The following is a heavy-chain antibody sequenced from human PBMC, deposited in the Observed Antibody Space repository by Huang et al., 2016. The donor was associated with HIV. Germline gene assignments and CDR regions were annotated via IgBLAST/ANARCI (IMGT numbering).Heavy chain of an antibody. D-gene: IGHD6-13*01. CDR1: GFTFSSYG. V-gene: IGHV3-30*18. CDR3: AKGGSAAAVLDF. Sequence: QVQLVESVGGVVQPGRSLRISCAASGFTFSSYGMHWVRQAPGKGVEWVAVISDDAKTKDYADSVKRRFSISRDNSKTTVYLQLNSLRLEDTAVYYCAKGGSAAAVLDFWGQGTLVTVSS. J-gene: IGHJ4*02. CDR2: ISDDAKTK.